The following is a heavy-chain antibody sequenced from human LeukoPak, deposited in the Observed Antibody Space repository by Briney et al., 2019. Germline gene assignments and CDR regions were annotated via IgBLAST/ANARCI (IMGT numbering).Heavy chain of an antibody. J-gene: IGHJ6*03. CDR1: GGTFRTSA. CDR3: AKAVGFCSGAGCDGPGNYDAYVYYYMAV. Sequence: ASVKVSCKASGGTFRTSAVIWVRQAPGLGFEWLGSVIPIHGTPNYAQAFQGRVTITAVESTSTVYMELSSLRSEDTAVYYCAKAVGFCSGAGCDGPGNYDAYVYYYMAVWGRGTSVTVSS. V-gene: IGHV1-69*11. D-gene: IGHD2-15*01. CDR2: VIPIHGTP.